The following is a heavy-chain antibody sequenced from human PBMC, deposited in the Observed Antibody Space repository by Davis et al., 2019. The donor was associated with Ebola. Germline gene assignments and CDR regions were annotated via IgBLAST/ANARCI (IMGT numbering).Heavy chain of an antibody. CDR3: AKDLFWWAASDV. J-gene: IGHJ6*02. V-gene: IGHV3-23*01. D-gene: IGHD2-8*02. CDR1: GVSVSSCA. Sequence: GESLKISCVVSGVSVSSCAMSWVRQAPGKGPEWVSGIGSDSGTHYADSVKGRFTISRDDSKNTVYLQMNSLRGEDTALYYCAKDLFWWAASDVWGQGTPVTVS. CDR2: IGSDSGT.